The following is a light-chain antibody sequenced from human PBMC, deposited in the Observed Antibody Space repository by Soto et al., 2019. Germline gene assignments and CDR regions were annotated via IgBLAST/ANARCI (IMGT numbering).Light chain of an antibody. CDR1: SSDVGSYNL. CDR2: EDA. J-gene: IGLJ1*01. Sequence: QSVLTQPASVSGSPGQSITISCTGTSSDVGSYNLVSWYQYHPGKAPKLIIYEDAKRPSGVSNRLSGSKSGYTASLTISGLQAEDEDDFYCCSYAGGRTYVFGTGTKLTVL. V-gene: IGLV2-23*01. CDR3: CSYAGGRTYV.